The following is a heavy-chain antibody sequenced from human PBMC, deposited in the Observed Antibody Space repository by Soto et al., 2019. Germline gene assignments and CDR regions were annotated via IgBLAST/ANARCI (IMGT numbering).Heavy chain of an antibody. J-gene: IGHJ3*02. CDR1: GGTFSNHA. CDR2: IIPIFTTT. D-gene: IGHD6-13*01. CDR3: AREVAADGTFREDVFDI. Sequence: QVHLVQSGAEVKKPGSSVKVSCKAPGGTFSNHAINWVRQARGQGLEWMGRIIPIFTTTNYAQKFQGRVTMTADESTITAYLELSSLKHDDTAVYYCAREVAADGTFREDVFDIWRQGTLVTVSS. V-gene: IGHV1-69*12.